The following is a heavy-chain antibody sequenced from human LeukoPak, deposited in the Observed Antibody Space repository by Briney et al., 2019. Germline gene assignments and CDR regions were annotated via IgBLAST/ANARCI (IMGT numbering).Heavy chain of an antibody. Sequence: SETLSLTCTVSGCSISNYYWSWIRQPPGKGLEWIGYIYYRGSTNYNPSLKSRVTISVDTSKNQFSLKLSSVTAADTAVYYCARVHSGYDFGNRKYYYFDYWGLGTLVTVSS. CDR2: IYYRGST. V-gene: IGHV4-59*08. CDR1: GCSISNYY. D-gene: IGHD5-12*01. J-gene: IGHJ4*02. CDR3: ARVHSGYDFGNRKYYYFDY.